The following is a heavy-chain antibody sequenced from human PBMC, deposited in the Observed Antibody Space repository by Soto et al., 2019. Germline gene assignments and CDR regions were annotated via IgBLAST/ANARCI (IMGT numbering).Heavy chain of an antibody. CDR1: GYTFTSYD. J-gene: IGHJ4*02. V-gene: IGHV1-8*01. CDR2: MNPNSGNT. Sequence: ASVKVSCKASGYTFTSYDINWVRQATGQGLEWMGWMNPNSGNTGYAQKFQGRVTMTRKTSISTAYMELSSLRSEDTAVYYCARVCSGYDWEFDYWGQGTLVTVSS. D-gene: IGHD5-12*01. CDR3: ARVCSGYDWEFDY.